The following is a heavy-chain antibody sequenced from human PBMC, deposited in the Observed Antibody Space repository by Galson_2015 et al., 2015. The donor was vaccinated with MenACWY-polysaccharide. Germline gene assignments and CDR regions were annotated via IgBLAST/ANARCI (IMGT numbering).Heavy chain of an antibody. J-gene: IGHJ5*02. CDR1: GFTFSDYY. CDR2: TSGSGSAT. Sequence: SLRLSCAASGFTFSDYYMHWIRQAPGKGLEWVSYTSGSGSATYFADSVKGRFTISRDNAKNSLYLQMNSLRAEDTAVYYCARRGGYSGYDHDNWFDPWGQGTLVTVSS. CDR3: ARRGGYSGYDHDNWFDP. D-gene: IGHD5-12*01. V-gene: IGHV3-11*04.